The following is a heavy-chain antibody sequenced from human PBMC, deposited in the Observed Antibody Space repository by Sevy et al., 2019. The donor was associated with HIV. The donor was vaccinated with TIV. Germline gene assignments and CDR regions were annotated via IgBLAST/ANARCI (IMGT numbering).Heavy chain of an antibody. J-gene: IGHJ4*02. CDR2: ISDSGSTT. CDR3: VKVAGSGTYYSGDFDY. V-gene: IGHV3-23*01. Sequence: GGSLRLSCAASGFTFSSCAMSWVRQAPGKGLEWVSGISDSGSTTYYAYSVKGRFTISRDNSKNTLYLQMNSLRAEDTAVYYCVKVAGSGTYYSGDFDYWGQGTLVTVSS. D-gene: IGHD3-10*01. CDR1: GFTFSSCA.